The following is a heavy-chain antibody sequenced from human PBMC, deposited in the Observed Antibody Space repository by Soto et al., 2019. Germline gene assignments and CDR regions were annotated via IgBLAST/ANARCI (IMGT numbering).Heavy chain of an antibody. D-gene: IGHD3-16*01. CDR3: AKAYFVWSSEQPYYFDY. CDR2: ISGSGGRS. J-gene: IGHJ4*02. V-gene: IGHV3-23*01. Sequence: EVHLYDSGGGLVQPGGSLRLSCAASGFTFSNYAMTWVRQGPGKGLEWVSGISGSGGRSYYADSVKGRFTISRENSKSTLYLQMNSLRAEDTAVYYCAKAYFVWSSEQPYYFDYWGQGTPVTVSS. CDR1: GFTFSNYA.